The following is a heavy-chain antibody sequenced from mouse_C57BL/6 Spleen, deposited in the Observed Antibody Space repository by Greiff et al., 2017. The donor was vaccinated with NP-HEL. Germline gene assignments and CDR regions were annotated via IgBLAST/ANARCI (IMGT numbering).Heavy chain of an antibody. CDR1: GYTFTSYW. Sequence: QVQLQQPGAELVMPGASVKLSCKASGYTFTSYWMHWVKQRPGQGLEWIGEIDPSDSYTNYNQKFKGKSTLTVDKSSSTAYMQLSSLTSEDSAVYYCATMITHAWFAYWGQGTLVTVSA. CDR2: IDPSDSYT. V-gene: IGHV1-69*01. J-gene: IGHJ3*01. CDR3: ATMITHAWFAY. D-gene: IGHD2-4*01.